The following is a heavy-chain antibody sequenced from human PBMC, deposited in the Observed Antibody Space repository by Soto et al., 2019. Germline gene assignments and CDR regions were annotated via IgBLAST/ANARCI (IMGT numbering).Heavy chain of an antibody. CDR1: GFTFSSYG. CDR3: AKGPSNDAFDI. Sequence: QVPLVESGGGVVQPGRSLRLSCAASGFTFSSYGMHWVRQAPGKGLEWVALISYDGTNKYYADSVKGRFTISRDNSKNTLYLQMNSLRAEDTAVYYCAKGPSNDAFDIWGQGTMVTVSS. CDR2: ISYDGTNK. J-gene: IGHJ3*02. V-gene: IGHV3-30*18.